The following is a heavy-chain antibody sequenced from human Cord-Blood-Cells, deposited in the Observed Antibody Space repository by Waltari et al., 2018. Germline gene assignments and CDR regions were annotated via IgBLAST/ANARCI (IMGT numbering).Heavy chain of an antibody. V-gene: IGHV4-34*04. D-gene: IGHD6-19*01. CDR2: INHSGST. CDR3: AGRSVRRLAGTGGDY. Sequence: QVQLQQWGAGLLKPSETLSLTCAVYGGSFSGYYWSWIRQPPGKGLEWIGEINHSGSTTTTPPPKVRDPYSLDRSKNRSPRKLASGTAAARAVFSWAGRSVRRLAGTGGDYWGQGTLVTVSS. J-gene: IGHJ4*02. CDR1: GGSFSGYY.